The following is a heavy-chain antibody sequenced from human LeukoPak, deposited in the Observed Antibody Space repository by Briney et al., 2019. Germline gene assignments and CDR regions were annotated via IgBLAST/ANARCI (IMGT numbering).Heavy chain of an antibody. CDR2: INSDGSST. J-gene: IGHJ3*02. CDR1: GFTSSRYW. V-gene: IGHV3-74*01. D-gene: IGHD3-16*02. Sequence: GGSLRLSCAASGFTSSRYWMHWVRQPPGKGLVWVSRINSDGSSTTYADAVKGRFTISRDNAKNTLYLQMNSLRAEDTAVYYCASIHDYVWGSYRSDAFDIWGQGTMVNVFS. CDR3: ASIHDYVWGSYRSDAFDI.